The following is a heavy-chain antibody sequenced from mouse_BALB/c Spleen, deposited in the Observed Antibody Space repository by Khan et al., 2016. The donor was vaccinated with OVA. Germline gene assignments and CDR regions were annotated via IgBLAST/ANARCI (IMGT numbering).Heavy chain of an antibody. J-gene: IGHJ3*01. CDR2: ISDLAYTI. D-gene: IGHD1-2*01. CDR3: ARGGGTAPFAY. CDR1: GFTFSDYG. Sequence: VELVESGGGLVQPGGSRKLSCAASGFTFSDYGMAWVRQAPGKGPEWVAFISDLAYTIYYADTVTGRSTISRENAKNTLYLEMSSLRSEDTAIYYCARGGGTAPFAYWGLGTLVTVSA. V-gene: IGHV5-15*02.